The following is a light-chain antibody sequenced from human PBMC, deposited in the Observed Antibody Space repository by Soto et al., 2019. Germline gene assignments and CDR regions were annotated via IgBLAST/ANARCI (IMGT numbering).Light chain of an antibody. CDR1: TNDVGGYNY. V-gene: IGLV2-14*01. CDR3: SSYTSSGAVV. Sequence: QSALTQPASVSESPGQSITISCTGTTNDVGGYNYVSWYQLHPGKAPKLMIYDVSNRPSGVSNRFSGSKSGNTASLTISGLQAEDEAHYYCSSYTSSGAVVFGGGTKVTVL. CDR2: DVS. J-gene: IGLJ2*01.